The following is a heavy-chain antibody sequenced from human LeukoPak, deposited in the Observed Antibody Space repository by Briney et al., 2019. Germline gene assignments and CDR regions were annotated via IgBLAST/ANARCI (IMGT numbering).Heavy chain of an antibody. CDR2: MNPNSGNT. Sequence: ASVKVSCKASGDTFTSYDIKCVRQATGQGLEWMGWMNPNSGNTGYAQKFQGRVTMTRNTSISTAYMELSSLRSEDTAVYYCARELGIVGATRDDYWGQGTLVTVSS. D-gene: IGHD1-26*01. CDR3: ARELGIVGATRDDY. CDR1: GDTFTSYD. J-gene: IGHJ4*02. V-gene: IGHV1-8*01.